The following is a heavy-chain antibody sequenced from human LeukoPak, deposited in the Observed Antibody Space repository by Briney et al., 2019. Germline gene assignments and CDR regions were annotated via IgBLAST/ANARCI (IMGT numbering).Heavy chain of an antibody. CDR1: GGSLSGYY. CDR2: INHSGST. V-gene: IGHV4-34*01. Sequence: SETLSLTCAVYGGSLSGYYWSWIRQPPGKGLEWIGEINHSGSTNYNPSLKSRVTISVDTSKNQFSLKLSSVTAADTAVYYCARVRDTMVRGVIANWGQGTLVTVSS. J-gene: IGHJ4*02. CDR3: ARVRDTMVRGVIAN. D-gene: IGHD3-10*01.